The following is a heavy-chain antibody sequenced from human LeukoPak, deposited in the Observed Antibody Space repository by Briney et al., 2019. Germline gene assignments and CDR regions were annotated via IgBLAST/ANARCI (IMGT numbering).Heavy chain of an antibody. CDR1: GFTFSSYG. D-gene: IGHD3-3*01. CDR2: IWYDGSNK. V-gene: IGHV3-33*01. Sequence: PGRSLRLSCAAPGFTFSSYGMHWVRQAPGKGLEWVAVIWYDGSNKYYADSVKGRFTISRDNSKNTLYLQMNSLRAEDTAVYYCARFPYDFWSGYYTSDYYYYGMDVWGQGTTVTVSS. J-gene: IGHJ6*02. CDR3: ARFPYDFWSGYYTSDYYYYGMDV.